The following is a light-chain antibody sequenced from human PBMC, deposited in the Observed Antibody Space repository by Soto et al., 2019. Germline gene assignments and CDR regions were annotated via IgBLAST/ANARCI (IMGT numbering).Light chain of an antibody. V-gene: IGKV3-11*01. Sequence: AQTPVTLSSSPCEIPTLSCTASQSVSNFLAWYPQKPGQAPRLLIYDASNRATGSPASFSGSGSWTDFTLTISSLEPEDFAVYYCQQRSNWPPITFGQGTRLEIK. CDR1: QSVSNF. J-gene: IGKJ5*01. CDR2: DAS. CDR3: QQRSNWPPIT.